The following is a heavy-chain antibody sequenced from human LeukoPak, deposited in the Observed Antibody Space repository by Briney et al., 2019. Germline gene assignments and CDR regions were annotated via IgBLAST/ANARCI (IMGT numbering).Heavy chain of an antibody. J-gene: IGHJ4*02. Sequence: GGSLRLSCAASGFTFSSYSMNWVRQAPGKGLEWVSSISSSSSYIYYADSVKGRFTISRDNAKNSLYLQMNSLRAEDTAVYYCARREMDDYGDYDFDYWGQGTLVTVSS. V-gene: IGHV3-21*01. CDR3: ARREMDDYGDYDFDY. CDR1: GFTFSSYS. CDR2: ISSSSSYI. D-gene: IGHD4-17*01.